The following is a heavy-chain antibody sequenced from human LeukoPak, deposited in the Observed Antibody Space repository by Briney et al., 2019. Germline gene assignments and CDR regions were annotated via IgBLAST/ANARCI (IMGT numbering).Heavy chain of an antibody. V-gene: IGHV3-9*03. J-gene: IGHJ4*02. D-gene: IGHD2-15*01. CDR1: GFTFDDYA. CDR2: ISWNSGSI. CDR3: AKSSDCSGGSCTNYFDY. Sequence: PGRSPRLSCAASGFTFDDYAMHWVRQAPGKGLEWVSGISWNSGSIGYADSVKGRFTISRDNAKNSLYLQMNSLRAEDMALYCCAKSSDCSGGSCTNYFDYWGQGTLVTVSS.